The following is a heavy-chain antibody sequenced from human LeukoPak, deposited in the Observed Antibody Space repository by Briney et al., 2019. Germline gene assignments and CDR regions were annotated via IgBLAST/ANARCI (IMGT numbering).Heavy chain of an antibody. CDR3: ARDRFPYYYRDV. D-gene: IGHD3-16*01. CDR2: ITPNSGGT. J-gene: IGHJ6*03. CDR1: GYTFTAYN. Sequence: GAAVKVSCKASGYTFTAYNMHWVRPAPGQRLEKMGWITPNSGGTNHAQNFQGRVTMTTDTSISTAYMELSRLRSDDTAVYYCARDRFPYYYRDVWGKGTTVTVSS. V-gene: IGHV1-2*02.